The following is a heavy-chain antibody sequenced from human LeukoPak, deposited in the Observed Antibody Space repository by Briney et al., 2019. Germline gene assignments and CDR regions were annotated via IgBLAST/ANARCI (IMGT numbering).Heavy chain of an antibody. V-gene: IGHV3-21*01. D-gene: IGHD1-20*01. CDR2: ISTSSTYI. J-gene: IGHJ4*02. CDR3: ARDPPFIIGTTFFDY. CDR1: GFTFSSYS. Sequence: PGGSLRLSCAASGFTFSSYSMNWVRPAPGKGLEGVSSISTSSTYIYYADSVKGRFTISRDNAKNSLYLQMNSLRAEDTAVYYCARDPPFIIGTTFFDYWRQGTLVTVSS.